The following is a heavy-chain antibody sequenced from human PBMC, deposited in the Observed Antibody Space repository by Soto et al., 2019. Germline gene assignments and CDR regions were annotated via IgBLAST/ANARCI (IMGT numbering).Heavy chain of an antibody. CDR3: ARSPAMPKKSLYYYYGMDV. Sequence: GESLKISCKGSGYSFTSYWISWVRQMPGKGLEWMGRIDPSDSYTNYSPSFQGHVTISADKSISTAYLQWSSLKASDTAMYYCARSPAMPKKSLYYYYGMDVWGQGTTVTVSS. CDR2: IDPSDSYT. J-gene: IGHJ6*02. CDR1: GYSFTSYW. V-gene: IGHV5-10-1*01. D-gene: IGHD2-2*01.